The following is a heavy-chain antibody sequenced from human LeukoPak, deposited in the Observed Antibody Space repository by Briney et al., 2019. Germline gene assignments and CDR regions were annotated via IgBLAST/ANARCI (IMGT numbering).Heavy chain of an antibody. D-gene: IGHD3-22*01. Sequence: GGSLRLSCPASGFTFSSYSMNWVRQAPGKGLEWVSSISSSSSYIYYADSVKGRFTISRDNAKNSLYLQMNSLRAEDTAVYYCGRDYYYYDSSGYYAFDYWGQGTLVTVSP. V-gene: IGHV3-21*01. CDR3: GRDYYYYDSSGYYAFDY. CDR1: GFTFSSYS. J-gene: IGHJ4*02. CDR2: ISSSSSYI.